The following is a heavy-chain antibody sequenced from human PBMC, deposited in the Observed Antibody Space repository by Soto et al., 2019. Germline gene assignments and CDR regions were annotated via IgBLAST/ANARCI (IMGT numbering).Heavy chain of an antibody. D-gene: IGHD2-21*01. J-gene: IGHJ4*02. Sequence: QVQLQESGPGLVKPSGTLSLTCAVSGGSISSSNWWSWVRQPPGKGLEWIGEIYHSGSTNYNPSRKSRGTTSVDKSKNQFSLKLSSVTAADTDVYDCARVGAIPPSVIYWGQGTLVTVSS. CDR3: ARVGAIPPSVIY. CDR2: IYHSGST. CDR1: GGSISSSNW. V-gene: IGHV4-4*02.